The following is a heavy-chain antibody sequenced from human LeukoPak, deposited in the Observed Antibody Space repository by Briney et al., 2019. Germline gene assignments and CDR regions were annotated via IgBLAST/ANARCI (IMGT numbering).Heavy chain of an antibody. CDR1: GFSFSDYY. J-gene: IGHJ4*02. CDR3: ARALGYSYGYAVDY. Sequence: GGSLRLSCAASGFSFSDYYMTWIRQAPGKGLEWISNINQNSYTIYYADSVKGRFTISRDNAKSSLYLQMNSLRAEDTAVYYCARALGYSYGYAVDYWGQGTLVTVSS. CDR2: INQNSYTI. D-gene: IGHD5-18*01. V-gene: IGHV3-11*04.